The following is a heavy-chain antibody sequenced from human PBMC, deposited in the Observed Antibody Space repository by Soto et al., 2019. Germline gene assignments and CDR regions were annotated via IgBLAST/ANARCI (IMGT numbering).Heavy chain of an antibody. J-gene: IGHJ4*02. Sequence: ESGGGLVQPGGSLRLSCAASGFTFSSYEMNWVRQAPGKGLEWVSYISSSGSPIYYADSVKGRFTISRDNAKNSLYLQMNSPRAEDTAVYYCARGQYSSGGGYFDYWGQETLVTVSS. CDR1: GFTFSSYE. V-gene: IGHV3-48*03. D-gene: IGHD6-19*01. CDR3: ARGQYSSGGGYFDY. CDR2: ISSSGSPI.